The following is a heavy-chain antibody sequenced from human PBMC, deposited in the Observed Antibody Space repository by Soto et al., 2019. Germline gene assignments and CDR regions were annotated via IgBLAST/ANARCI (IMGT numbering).Heavy chain of an antibody. D-gene: IGHD1-26*01. J-gene: IGHJ6*04. CDR3: ARGNQWYSGYDLNV. CDR2: INHSGST. Sequence: SETLSLTCAVYGGSFSGYYWSWIRQPPGKGLEWIGEINHSGSTNYNPSLKSRLTISVDTSKNQFSLKLSSVTAADTAVYYCARGNQWYSGYDLNVWGKGTTVTVSS. CDR1: GGSFSGYY. V-gene: IGHV4-34*01.